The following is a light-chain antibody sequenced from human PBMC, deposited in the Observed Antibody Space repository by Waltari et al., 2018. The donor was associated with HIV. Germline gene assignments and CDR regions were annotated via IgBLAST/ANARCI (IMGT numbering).Light chain of an antibody. CDR2: YDN. Sequence: YVLTQPPSVSEAPGKTARITCVVHAIGSKSVHWYQQKPGQAPVQVIYYDNDRPSGIPERFSGFNSGNTATLTISRVEAGDEADYFCQVWDSETDHWVFGGGTKLTVL. CDR3: QVWDSETDHWV. V-gene: IGLV3-21*04. CDR1: AIGSKS. J-gene: IGLJ3*02.